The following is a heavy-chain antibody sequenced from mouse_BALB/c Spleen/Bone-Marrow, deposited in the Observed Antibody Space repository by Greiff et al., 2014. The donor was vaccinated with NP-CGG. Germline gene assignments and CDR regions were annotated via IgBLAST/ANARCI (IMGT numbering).Heavy chain of an antibody. CDR1: GYSFTGCF. V-gene: IGHV1-37*01. CDR3: GRSGYYGSSYFDV. J-gene: IGHJ1*01. D-gene: IGHD1-1*01. CDR2: INPYNGDT. Sequence: VQLQQPGPELVKPGASVKISCKASGYSFTGCFMNWVKQSHGKSLEWIGRINPYNGDTFYNQKFKGKATLTVDKSSSTAHMELLSLTSEDSAVYYCGRSGYYGSSYFDVWGAGTTVTVSS.